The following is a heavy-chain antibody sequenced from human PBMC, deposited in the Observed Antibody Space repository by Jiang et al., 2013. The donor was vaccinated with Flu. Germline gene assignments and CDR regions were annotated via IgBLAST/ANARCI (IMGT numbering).Heavy chain of an antibody. V-gene: IGHV2-70*01. D-gene: IGHD4-17*01. Sequence: KPTQTLTLTCTFSGFSLSTSGMCVSWIRQPPGKALEWLALIDWDDDRYYSTSLKTRLTISKDTSKNQVVLTMTNMDPVDTATYYCTRSRGYGDCNYFSYWGQGTLVTVSS. CDR3: TRSRGYGDCNYFSY. J-gene: IGHJ4*02. CDR2: IDWDDDR. CDR1: GFSLSTSGMC.